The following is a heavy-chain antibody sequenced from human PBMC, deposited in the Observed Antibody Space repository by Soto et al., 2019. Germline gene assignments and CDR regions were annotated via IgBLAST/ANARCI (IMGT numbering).Heavy chain of an antibody. Sequence: PGGSLRLSCAASGFTFSTYAMNWVRQAPGKGLEWVSTITGSGGGTYYADSVKGRFTISRDNSKNTLYLQMNSLRAEDTAVYYCAKDTYTGGFGTFDPWGRGTPVTVSS. J-gene: IGHJ5*02. CDR3: AKDTYTGGFGTFDP. CDR1: GFTFSTYA. D-gene: IGHD6-19*01. V-gene: IGHV3-23*01. CDR2: ITGSGGGT.